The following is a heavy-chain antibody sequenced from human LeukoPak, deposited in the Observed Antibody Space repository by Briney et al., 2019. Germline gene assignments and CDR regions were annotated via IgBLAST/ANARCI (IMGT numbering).Heavy chain of an antibody. CDR3: ARDQGEMKIYY. V-gene: IGHV4-39*07. CDR1: GGSISSSTYY. CDR2: ILYSGNT. D-gene: IGHD3-3*01. J-gene: IGHJ4*02. Sequence: ASETLSLTCTVSGGSISSSTYYWGWIRQPPGKGLEWIGSILYSGNTHYNPSLKSRVTISVDTSKNQFSLKLRSVTAADTAVYYCARDQGEMKIYYWGQGTLVTVSS.